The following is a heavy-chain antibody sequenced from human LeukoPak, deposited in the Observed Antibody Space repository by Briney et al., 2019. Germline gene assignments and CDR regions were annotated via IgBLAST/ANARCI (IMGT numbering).Heavy chain of an antibody. J-gene: IGHJ6*02. CDR1: GFTFSDHY. D-gene: IGHD1-26*01. CDR2: ISYDGSNK. V-gene: IGHV3-30*18. Sequence: GGSLRLSCAASGFTFSDHYMDWVRQAPGKGLEWVAVISYDGSNKYYADSVKGRFTISRDNSKNTLYLQMNSLRAEDTAVYYCAKGDGSYYYYYYGMDVWGQGTTVTVSS. CDR3: AKGDGSYYYYYYGMDV.